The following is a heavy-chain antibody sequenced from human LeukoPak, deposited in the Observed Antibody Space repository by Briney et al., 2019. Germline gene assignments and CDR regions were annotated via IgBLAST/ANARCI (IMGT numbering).Heavy chain of an antibody. Sequence: ASVKVSCKASGYTFTSYYMHWVRQAPGQGLEWMGIINPSGGSTSYAQKFQGRVTMTRDTSTSTAYMELRSLRSDDTAVYYCARDRGSTSCYGYWGQGTLVTVSS. CDR1: GYTFTSYY. CDR2: INPSGGST. D-gene: IGHD2-2*01. V-gene: IGHV1-46*01. J-gene: IGHJ4*02. CDR3: ARDRGSTSCYGY.